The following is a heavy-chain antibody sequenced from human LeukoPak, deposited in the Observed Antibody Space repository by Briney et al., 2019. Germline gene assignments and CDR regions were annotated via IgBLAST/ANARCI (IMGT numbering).Heavy chain of an antibody. D-gene: IGHD1-7*01. Sequence: PSETLSLTCAVYGGSFSNYYWSWIRQPPGEGLEWIGEINDSGRINYNPSLMSRVTVSVDTSKNQFSLRLTSVTATDTAVYYCARRWNYGRIYDIDVWLIGATV. CDR3: ARRWNYGRIYDIDV. CDR2: INDSGRI. CDR1: GGSFSNYY. J-gene: IGHJ6*04. V-gene: IGHV4-34*01.